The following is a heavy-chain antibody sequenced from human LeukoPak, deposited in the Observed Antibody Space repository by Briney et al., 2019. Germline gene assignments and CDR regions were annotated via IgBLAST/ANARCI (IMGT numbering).Heavy chain of an antibody. CDR3: AKWGDYDILTGYYVSDF. CDR2: ITGSGDTT. D-gene: IGHD3-9*01. V-gene: IGHV3-23*01. J-gene: IGHJ4*02. CDR1: GFIFRNYA. Sequence: PGASLRLSCAASGFIFRNYAMSWVRQAPGKWLEWVSSITGSGDTTYYADSVKGRFTISRDNSKNTLYVEMNTLRAEDTAVYYCAKWGDYDILTGYYVSDFWGQGTLVTVSS.